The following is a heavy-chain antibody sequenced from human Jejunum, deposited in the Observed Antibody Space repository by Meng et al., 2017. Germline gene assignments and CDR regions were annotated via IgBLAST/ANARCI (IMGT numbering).Heavy chain of an antibody. CDR3: ARIPYTPLNTNWFDP. CDR2: ISNRGNT. J-gene: IGHJ5*02. CDR1: GGSITSGHW. D-gene: IGHD2-2*02. Sequence: QGQLQKSGPGLVRPSGTLVLTCAVSGGSITSGHWWTWVRQSPGKGLVWIGEISNRGNTNYNPSLKSRVAISLDRSKNEFSLTVDSVTAADAAMYYCARIPYTPLNTNWFDPWGQGTLVTVSS. V-gene: IGHV4-4*02.